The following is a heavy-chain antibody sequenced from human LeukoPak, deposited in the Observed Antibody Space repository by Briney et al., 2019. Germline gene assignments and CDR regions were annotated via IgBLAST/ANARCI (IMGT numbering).Heavy chain of an antibody. D-gene: IGHD3-16*01. CDR2: ISHDGRTK. CDR1: GFNFDNFA. Sequence: GGSLRLSCVVSGFNFDNFAMHWVRQPLGKGLEWVAVISHDGRTKYYADSMKGRITISRDNSKNTLYLQMNSLRAEDTAVYYCAKDAFRGATDYWGQGTLVTVSS. CDR3: AKDAFRGATDY. J-gene: IGHJ4*02. V-gene: IGHV3-30*04.